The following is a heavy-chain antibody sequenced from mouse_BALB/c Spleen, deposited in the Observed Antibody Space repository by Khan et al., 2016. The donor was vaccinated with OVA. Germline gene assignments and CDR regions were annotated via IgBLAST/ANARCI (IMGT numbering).Heavy chain of an antibody. Sequence: EVELVESGGGLVQPGGSRKLSCAASGFTFSGFGMHWVRQAPEKGLEWVAYISSGSSTIYYAETVKGRFTISRDNPKNTLFLQMTRLRSEDTAMYFCSRTGYYYFDYWGQGTTLTVSS. J-gene: IGHJ2*01. V-gene: IGHV5-17*02. CDR3: SRTGYYYFDY. CDR1: GFTFSGFG. CDR2: ISSGSSTI. D-gene: IGHD2-3*01.